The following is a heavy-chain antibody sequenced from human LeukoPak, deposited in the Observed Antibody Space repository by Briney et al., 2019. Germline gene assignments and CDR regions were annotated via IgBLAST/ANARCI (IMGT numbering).Heavy chain of an antibody. V-gene: IGHV4-39*07. CDR3: ARTPQGDNYFDY. Sequence: SETLSLTCTVSGGSISSSSYYWGWNRQPPGKGLEWIGSIYYSGSTYYNPSLKSRVTISVDTSKNQFSLKLSSVTAADTAVFYCARTPQGDNYFDYWGQGHLVTVSS. J-gene: IGHJ4*02. D-gene: IGHD3-9*01. CDR1: GGSISSSSYY. CDR2: IYYSGST.